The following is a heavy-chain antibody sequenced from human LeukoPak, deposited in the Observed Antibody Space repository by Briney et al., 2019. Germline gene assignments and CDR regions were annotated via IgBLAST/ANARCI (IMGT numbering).Heavy chain of an antibody. CDR2: VFSSGST. Sequence: PSETLSLTCTVYGGSISSYYWSWIRQPAGKGLEWIGRVFSSGSTNYNPSLKSRVTISVDKSKNQFSLILTSVTAADTAVYYCARDQGYSDYYFDYWGQGSLVTVSS. V-gene: IGHV4-4*07. D-gene: IGHD4-11*01. CDR1: GGSISSYY. CDR3: ARDQGYSDYYFDY. J-gene: IGHJ4*02.